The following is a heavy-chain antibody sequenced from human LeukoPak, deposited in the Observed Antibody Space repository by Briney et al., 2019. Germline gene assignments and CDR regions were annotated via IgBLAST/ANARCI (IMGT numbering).Heavy chain of an antibody. CDR3: ARVGGTNYYYYGMDV. CDR2: IYYSGST. CDR1: GGSISSYY. Sequence: PSETLSLTCTVSGGSISSYYWSWLRQPPGEGLEWLGYIYYSGSTNYNPSLKSRVTISVDTSKNQFSLKLSSVTAADTAVYYCARVGGTNYYYYGMDVWGQGTTVTVSS. J-gene: IGHJ6*02. D-gene: IGHD1-1*01. V-gene: IGHV4-59*01.